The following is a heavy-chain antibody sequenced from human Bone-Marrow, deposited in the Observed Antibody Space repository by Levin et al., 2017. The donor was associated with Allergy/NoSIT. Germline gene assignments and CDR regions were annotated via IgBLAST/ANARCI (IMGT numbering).Heavy chain of an antibody. D-gene: IGHD3-10*01. CDR3: ARFDYNSGISY. CDR2: IYSGGST. Sequence: PPGGSLRLSCVVSGFTVSNNQMNWVRQAPGKGLEWVSVIYSGGSTYYADSVRGRVTVSRDSSENTVYLQMNSLRAEDTALYYCARFDYNSGISYWGQGTLVTVSS. J-gene: IGHJ4*02. V-gene: IGHV3-53*01. CDR1: GFTVSNNQ.